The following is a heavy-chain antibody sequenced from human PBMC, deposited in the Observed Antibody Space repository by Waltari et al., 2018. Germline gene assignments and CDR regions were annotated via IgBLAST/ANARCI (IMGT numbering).Heavy chain of an antibody. CDR3: VRVKDLGGTCVFDF. CDR1: GFGFSNYW. V-gene: IGHV3-74*01. Sequence: EVQLVESGGGLVQTGGSLSLSCAASGFGFSNYWMDWVRQVPGKGLVWVARTNKDGSGTAYADFVEGRLTISRDNAKSTLHLQMTSLTAEDTAVYYCVRVKDLGGTCVFDFWGRGTLVTVSS. J-gene: IGHJ4*02. CDR2: TNKDGSGT. D-gene: IGHD1-26*01.